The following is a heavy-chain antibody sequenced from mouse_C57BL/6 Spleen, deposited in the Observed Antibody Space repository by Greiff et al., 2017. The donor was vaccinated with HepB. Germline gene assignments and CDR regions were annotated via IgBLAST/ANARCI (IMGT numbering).Heavy chain of an antibody. CDR2: IDPSDSYT. V-gene: IGHV1-69*01. Sequence: QVQLQQSGAELVMPGASVKLSCKASGYTFTSYWMHWVKQRPGQGLEWIGEIDPSDSYTNYNQKFKGKSTLTVDKSSSTAYMQLSSLTSEDSAVYYCARNTVVATRAMDYWGQGTSVTVSS. J-gene: IGHJ4*01. CDR3: ARNTVVATRAMDY. D-gene: IGHD1-1*01. CDR1: GYTFTSYW.